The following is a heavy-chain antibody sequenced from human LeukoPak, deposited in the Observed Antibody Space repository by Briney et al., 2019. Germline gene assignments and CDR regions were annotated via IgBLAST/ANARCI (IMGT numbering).Heavy chain of an antibody. CDR1: GFNFSDYY. CDR3: ARQKRAFDY. CDR2: MSNNGYSK. V-gene: IGHV3-11*01. J-gene: IGHJ4*02. Sequence: PGGSLRLSCAASGFNFSDYYMTWIRQAPGKGLEWLSYMSNNGYSKYYRDSVKGRFTISRDNAKNALYLEMTGLTVDDTAIYYCARQKRAFDYWGWGTLVTVST.